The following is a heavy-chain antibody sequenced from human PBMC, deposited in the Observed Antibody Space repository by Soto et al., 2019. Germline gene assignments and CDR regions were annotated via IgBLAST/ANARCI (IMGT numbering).Heavy chain of an antibody. CDR1: GGSFSGYY. Sequence: QVQLQQWGAGLLKPSETLSLTCAVYGGSFSGYYWSWIRQPPGTGLEWIGEINHSGSTNYNPYLKSGVTISVDTSKNQFSQKLSSVTAADTAVYYCARVVAGRNYYSYYDMDVWGKGTTVTVSS. CDR3: ARVVAGRNYYSYYDMDV. J-gene: IGHJ6*03. V-gene: IGHV4-34*01. D-gene: IGHD6-19*01. CDR2: INHSGST.